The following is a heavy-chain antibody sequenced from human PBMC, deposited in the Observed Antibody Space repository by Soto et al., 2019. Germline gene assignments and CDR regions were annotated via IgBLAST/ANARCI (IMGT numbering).Heavy chain of an antibody. CDR1: GKSLSGYY. CDR2: INHSGNT. D-gene: IGHD1-26*01. CDR3: ARHHVRGRTIAGAAEF. Sequence: QVQLQQWGAGLLKPSETLSLTCAVYGKSLSGYYWSWIRQPPGKALEWIGEINHSGNTNYNPSLKSRVTISVDTTKIQLFLNLSSVTAAATAMYYCARHHVRGRTIAGAAEFWGQGTLVTVSS. V-gene: IGHV4-34*01. J-gene: IGHJ4*02.